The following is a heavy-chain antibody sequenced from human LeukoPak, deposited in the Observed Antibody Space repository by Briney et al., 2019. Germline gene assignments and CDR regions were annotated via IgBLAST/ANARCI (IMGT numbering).Heavy chain of an antibody. CDR2: IRGSGGST. CDR3: AKDQGHVLRYFDWFGNYYMDV. J-gene: IGHJ6*03. Sequence: PGGSLRLSCAASGFTFSSYAMSWVRQAPGKGLEWVSAIRGSGGSTYYADSVKGRFTISRDNSKNTLYLQMNSLRAEDTAVYYCAKDQGHVLRYFDWFGNYYMDVWGKGTTVTVSS. V-gene: IGHV3-23*01. CDR1: GFTFSSYA. D-gene: IGHD3-9*01.